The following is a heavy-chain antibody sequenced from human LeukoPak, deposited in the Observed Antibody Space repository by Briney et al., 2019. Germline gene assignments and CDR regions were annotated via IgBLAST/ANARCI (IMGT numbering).Heavy chain of an antibody. CDR3: ARGWIEMPTVYFDC. CDR1: DYTFTSYG. V-gene: IGHV1-18*01. CDR2: ISTYNGDT. J-gene: IGHJ4*02. D-gene: IGHD5-24*01. Sequence: GASVNVSCKASDYTFTSYGISWVRQAPGQGLEWMGWISTYNGDTKYTQKLQGRVTMTADTSTRTAYMELRSLRSDDTAVYYCARGWIEMPTVYFDCWGQGTLVSVFS.